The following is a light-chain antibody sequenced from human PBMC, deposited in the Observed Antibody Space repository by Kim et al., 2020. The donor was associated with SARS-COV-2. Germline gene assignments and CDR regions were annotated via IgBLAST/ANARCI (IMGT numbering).Light chain of an antibody. CDR3: QQYNSYPYT. CDR1: QSISSW. Sequence: DIQMTQSPSTLPASVGDRVTITCRASQSISSWLAWYQQKPGKAPKLLIYKASSLESGVPSRFSGSGSGTEFTLTISSLQPDDFATYYCQQYNSYPYTFGQGTKLEI. V-gene: IGKV1-5*03. J-gene: IGKJ2*01. CDR2: KAS.